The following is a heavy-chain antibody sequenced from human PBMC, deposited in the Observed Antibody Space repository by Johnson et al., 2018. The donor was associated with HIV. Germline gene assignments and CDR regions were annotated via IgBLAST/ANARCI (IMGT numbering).Heavy chain of an antibody. J-gene: IGHJ3*02. Sequence: QVKLVESGGGVVQPGKSLTLSCVVSGLSFSNFGIHWVRQAPGKGPEWVAVISFDGNLKKYADSVKGRFTISRDNSKNTLYLQMNSLRAEDTAVYYCAATYYYDSSGSRYPFDIWGQGTMVTVSS. D-gene: IGHD3-22*01. CDR1: GLSFSNFG. CDR2: ISFDGNLK. CDR3: AATYYYDSSGSRYPFDI. V-gene: IGHV3-30*03.